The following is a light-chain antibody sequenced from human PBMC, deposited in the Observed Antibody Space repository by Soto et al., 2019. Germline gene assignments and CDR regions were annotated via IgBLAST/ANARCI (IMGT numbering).Light chain of an antibody. CDR1: QGISSY. CDR3: QQYYSYPRT. CDR2: AAS. J-gene: IGKJ1*01. Sequence: AIRMTQSPSSLSASTVDRVTITGLASQGISSYLSWYQQKPWKAPKLLIYAASTLQSGVPSRFSGSGSGTEFTLTISCLQSEDFATYYCQQYYSYPRTFGQGTKVDIK. V-gene: IGKV1-8*01.